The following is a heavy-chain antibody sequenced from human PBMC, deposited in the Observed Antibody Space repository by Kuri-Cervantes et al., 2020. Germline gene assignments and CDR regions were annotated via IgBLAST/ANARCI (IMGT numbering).Heavy chain of an antibody. J-gene: IGHJ5*02. V-gene: IGHV1-46*01. CDR3: ARETRYCSSTSCYAGGRWFDP. Sequence: ASVNVSFKASGYTFTSYYMHWVRQAPGQGLEWMGIINPSGGSTSYAQKFQGRVTMTRDTSTSTVYMELSSLRSEETAVYYCARETRYCSSTSCYAGGRWFDPWGQGTLVTVSS. CDR1: GYTFTSYY. CDR2: INPSGGST. D-gene: IGHD2-2*01.